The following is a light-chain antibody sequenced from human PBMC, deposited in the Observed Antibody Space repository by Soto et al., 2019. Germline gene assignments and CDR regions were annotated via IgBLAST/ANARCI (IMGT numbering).Light chain of an antibody. Sequence: DIVMTQSPLSLPVTPAEPASISCRSSQRLLDSNGYNYLDWYLQKPGQSPQLLIYLGSNRASGVPDRFSGSGSGTDFTLKISRVEAEDVGVYYCMQALQTPWTFGQGTKVEVK. V-gene: IGKV2-28*01. J-gene: IGKJ1*01. CDR3: MQALQTPWT. CDR2: LGS. CDR1: QRLLDSNGYNY.